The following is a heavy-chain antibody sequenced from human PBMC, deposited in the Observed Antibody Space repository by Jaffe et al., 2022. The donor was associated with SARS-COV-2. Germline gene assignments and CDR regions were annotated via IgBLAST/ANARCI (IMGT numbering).Heavy chain of an antibody. V-gene: IGHV4-39*01. J-gene: IGHJ4*02. CDR1: GGSISNSLYY. CDR3: ARSLGYCNAGTCLVYFDN. Sequence: QLQLQESGPGLVKPSETLSLTCTVSGGSISNSLYYWGWIRQSPGKGLEWIGNVYYSGDTYYNPSLQSRVTTSLDTSKNQFSLKLSSVTAADTAVYYCARSLGYCNAGTCLVYFDNWGQGTLVTVSS. D-gene: IGHD2-15*01. CDR2: VYYSGDT.